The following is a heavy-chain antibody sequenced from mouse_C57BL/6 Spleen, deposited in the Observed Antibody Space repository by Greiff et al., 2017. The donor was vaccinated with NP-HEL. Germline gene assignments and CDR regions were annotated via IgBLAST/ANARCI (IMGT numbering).Heavy chain of an antibody. D-gene: IGHD4-1*01. J-gene: IGHJ4*01. CDR1: GYAFSSSW. V-gene: IGHV1-82*01. CDR3: ASNWDVDYYAMDY. CDR2: IYPGDGDT. Sequence: VQLQQSGPELVKPGASVKISCKASGYAFSSSWMNWVKQRPGPGLEWIGRIYPGDGDTNSNGKFKGKATLTADKSSSTAYMQLSSLTSEDSAVYFCASNWDVDYYAMDYWGQGTSVTVSS.